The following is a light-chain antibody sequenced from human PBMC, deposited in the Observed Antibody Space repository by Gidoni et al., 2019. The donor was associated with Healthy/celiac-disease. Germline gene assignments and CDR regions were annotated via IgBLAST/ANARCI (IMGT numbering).Light chain of an antibody. CDR3: KQNRRAPLT. CDR1: QRLLPTNGSNY. CDR2: LGS. J-gene: IGKJ4*01. V-gene: IGKV2-28*01. Sequence: VMTQSPLSLSVTPGESASISCRSSQRLLPTNGSNYLAWYLQKPGQAPRLLIYLGSHRAPGVPDRFSGSGSGTEFTLTISRVEAEDVGVYFCKQNRRAPLTFGGGTKVE.